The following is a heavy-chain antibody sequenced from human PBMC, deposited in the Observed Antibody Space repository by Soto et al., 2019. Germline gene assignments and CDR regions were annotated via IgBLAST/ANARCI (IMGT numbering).Heavy chain of an antibody. Sequence: SETLSLTCTVSGGSISSSSYYWGWIRQPPGKGLEWIGSIYYSGSTYYNPSLKSRVTISVDTSKNQFSLKLSSVTAADTAVYYCARRGPSGYYDSSGYRSYYFDYWGQGTLVTVSS. V-gene: IGHV4-39*01. CDR2: IYYSGST. CDR1: GGSISSSSYY. CDR3: ARRGPSGYYDSSGYRSYYFDY. J-gene: IGHJ4*02. D-gene: IGHD3-22*01.